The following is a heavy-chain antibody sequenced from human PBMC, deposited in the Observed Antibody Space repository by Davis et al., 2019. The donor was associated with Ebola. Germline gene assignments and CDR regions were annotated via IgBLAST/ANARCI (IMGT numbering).Heavy chain of an antibody. CDR2: IIPIFGTA. CDR3: ARDIRSVYYYYYGMDV. J-gene: IGHJ6*02. Sequence: AASVTVSCKASGGTFSSYAISWVRQAPGQGLEWMGGIIPIFGTANYAQKFQGRVTITADESTSTAYMELSSLRSEDTAVYYCARDIRSVYYYYYGMDVWGQGTTVTVSS. D-gene: IGHD3-3*01. V-gene: IGHV1-69*13. CDR1: GGTFSSYA.